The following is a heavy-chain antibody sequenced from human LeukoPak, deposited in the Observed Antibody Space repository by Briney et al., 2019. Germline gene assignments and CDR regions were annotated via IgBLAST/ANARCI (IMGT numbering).Heavy chain of an antibody. CDR1: GGSISSHY. CDR3: ARQLAAAGTAGFDY. J-gene: IGHJ4*02. V-gene: IGHV4-59*11. Sequence: SETLSLTCTVSGGSISSHYWSWIRQPPGMGLEWIGYIYYSGSTNYNPSLKSRVTISVDTSKSQFSLKLTSVTAADTAVYYCARQLAAAGTAGFDYWGQGTLVTVSS. D-gene: IGHD6-13*01. CDR2: IYYSGST.